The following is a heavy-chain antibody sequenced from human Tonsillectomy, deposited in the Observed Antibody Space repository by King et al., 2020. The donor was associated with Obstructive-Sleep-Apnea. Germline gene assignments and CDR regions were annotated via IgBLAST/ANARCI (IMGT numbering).Heavy chain of an antibody. Sequence: QLQESGPGLVKPSQTLSLTCTVSGGSISSGGYYWSWIRQHPGKGLEWMGYIYYSGSTYYNPSLKSRVTISVDTSKNQFSLKLSSVTAADTAVYYCARERDDYSNYVDYWGQGTLVTVSS. D-gene: IGHD4-11*01. V-gene: IGHV4-31*03. J-gene: IGHJ4*02. CDR1: GGSISSGGYY. CDR2: IYYSGST. CDR3: ARERDDYSNYVDY.